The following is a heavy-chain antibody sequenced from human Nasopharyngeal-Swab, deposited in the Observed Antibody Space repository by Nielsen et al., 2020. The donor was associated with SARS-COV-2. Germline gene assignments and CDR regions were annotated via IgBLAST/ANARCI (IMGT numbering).Heavy chain of an antibody. D-gene: IGHD3-3*01. V-gene: IGHV4-30-2*04. CDR2: IYHSGST. J-gene: IGHJ5*02. CDR3: ARATWSGYSLGWFDP. Sequence: PGKGLEWIGYIYHSGSTYYNPSLKSRVTISVDTSKNQFSLKLSSVTAADTAVYYCARATWSGYSLGWFDPWGQGTLVTVSS.